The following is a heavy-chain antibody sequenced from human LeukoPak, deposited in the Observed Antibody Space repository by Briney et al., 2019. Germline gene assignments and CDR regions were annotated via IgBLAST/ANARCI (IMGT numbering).Heavy chain of an antibody. CDR2: IRYDGTNK. D-gene: IGHD6-19*01. J-gene: IGHJ4*02. CDR3: ATSIGVAVAFDF. CDR1: GFTFSSYG. Sequence: GGSLRLSCAASGFTFSSYGIHWVRQAPGKGLEWVAFIRYDGTNKYYADSVKGRFTISRDNAKNSLYLQMNSLKAEDTAIYYCATSIGVAVAFDFWGQGTLVTVSS. V-gene: IGHV3-30*02.